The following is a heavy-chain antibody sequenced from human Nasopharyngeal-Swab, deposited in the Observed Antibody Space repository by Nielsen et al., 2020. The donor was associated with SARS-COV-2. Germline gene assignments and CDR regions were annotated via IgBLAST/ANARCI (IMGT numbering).Heavy chain of an antibody. J-gene: IGHJ2*01. Sequence: GESLKLSCASSGFTFRAYDMNWVLQAPGKGLEWVSYISSTGSTINYADSVKGRVTISRDNARNSLYLQMNSLRAEDTAVYYCARDGNLRTVRYFDLWGRGSLVTVSS. D-gene: IGHD4-17*01. CDR1: GFTFRAYD. CDR2: ISSTGSTI. V-gene: IGHV3-48*03. CDR3: ARDGNLRTVRYFDL.